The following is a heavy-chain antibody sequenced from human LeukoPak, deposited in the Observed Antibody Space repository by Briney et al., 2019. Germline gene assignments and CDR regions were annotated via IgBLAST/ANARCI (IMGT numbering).Heavy chain of an antibody. CDR3: ARTYCSSTSCYLFHFDY. CDR1: GGSISGYY. Sequence: PSETLSLTCTVSGGSISGYYWSWIRQPPGKGLEWIGYIYYSGRTNYSPSLESRVTISVDTSRSQFSLQLSSVTAADMAVYYCARTYCSSTSCYLFHFDYWGQGILVTVSS. J-gene: IGHJ4*02. CDR2: IYYSGRT. D-gene: IGHD2-2*01. V-gene: IGHV4-59*01.